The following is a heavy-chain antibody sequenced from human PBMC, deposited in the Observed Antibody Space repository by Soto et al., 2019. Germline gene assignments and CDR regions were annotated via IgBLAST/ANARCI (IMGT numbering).Heavy chain of an antibody. J-gene: IGHJ4*03. D-gene: IGHD7-27*01. Sequence: QVQLQESGPGLVKPSQTLSLTCSVSGDSIRGGGHYWNWIRQFPGKGLEWIGYVYHSGSTHYNPSLRGRLTISIDTSTNQFSLRLISVTAADTALYYCARDTGLAPTVWGYWGHGTQVTVSS. V-gene: IGHV4-31*03. CDR2: VYHSGST. CDR1: GDSIRGGGHY. CDR3: ARDTGLAPTVWGY.